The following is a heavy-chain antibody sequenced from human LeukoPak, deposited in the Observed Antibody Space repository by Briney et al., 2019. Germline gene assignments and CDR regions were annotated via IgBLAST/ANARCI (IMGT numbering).Heavy chain of an antibody. CDR2: ISGSGGST. V-gene: IGHV3-23*01. D-gene: IGHD2-15*01. J-gene: IGHJ3*02. CDR3: ARGRLGALGYCSGGSCYSGAFDI. Sequence: PGGSLRLSCAASGFTFSSYAMSWVRQAPGKGLEWVSAISGSGGSTYYADSVKGRFTISRDNSKNTLYLQMNSLRAEDTAVYYCARGRLGALGYCSGGSCYSGAFDIWGQGTMVTVSS. CDR1: GFTFSSYA.